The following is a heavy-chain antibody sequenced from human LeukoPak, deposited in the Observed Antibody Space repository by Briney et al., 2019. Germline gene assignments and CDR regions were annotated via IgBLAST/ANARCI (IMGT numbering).Heavy chain of an antibody. D-gene: IGHD1-14*01. Sequence: ASVKVSCKASGYTYTSYVISWVRQATGQGLDWMGCISAYDGNTHYAQKLRGRVTMTTDPSTSTAYMELRSLRSDDTAVYYCARNREAFTDYWGQGTLVTVSS. CDR3: ARNREAFTDY. V-gene: IGHV1-18*01. CDR2: ISAYDGNT. CDR1: GYTYTSYV. J-gene: IGHJ4*02.